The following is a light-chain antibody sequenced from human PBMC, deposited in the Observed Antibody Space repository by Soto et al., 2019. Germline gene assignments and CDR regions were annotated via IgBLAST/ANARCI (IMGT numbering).Light chain of an antibody. J-gene: IGLJ2*01. CDR2: RNN. Sequence: QSVLTQPPSASGTPGQRVTISCSGSSSNIGSNYVYWYQQLPGTAPKLLIYRNNQRPSGVPDRFSGSKSGTSASLAISGLRFEDEADYYCAAWDDSLSGQVFGGGTQLTVL. CDR1: SSNIGSNY. CDR3: AAWDDSLSGQV. V-gene: IGLV1-47*01.